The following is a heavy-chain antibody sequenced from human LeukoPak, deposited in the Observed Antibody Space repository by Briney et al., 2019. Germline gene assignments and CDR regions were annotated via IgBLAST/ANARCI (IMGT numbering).Heavy chain of an antibody. D-gene: IGHD2-2*01. J-gene: IGHJ5*02. CDR1: GYTFTSYY. Sequence: GASVKVSCKASGYTFTSYYMHWVRQAPGQGLEWMGIINPSGGSTSYAQKFQGRVTMTRDTSTSTVYMELSRLRSDDTAVYYCARSRIVVVPAATNWFDPWGQGTLVTVSS. CDR3: ARSRIVVVPAATNWFDP. CDR2: INPSGGST. V-gene: IGHV1-46*01.